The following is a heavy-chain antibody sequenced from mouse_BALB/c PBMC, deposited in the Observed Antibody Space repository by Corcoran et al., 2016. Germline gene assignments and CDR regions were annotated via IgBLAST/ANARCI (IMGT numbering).Heavy chain of an antibody. J-gene: IGHJ2*01. CDR3: ARSGDYYGDY. Sequence: EGHMQQSGAELVKPGASVKLSCTAYGFNVKDTYMHWVKQRPEQGLEWIGRIDPANGNTKYDPKFQGKATITADTSANTAYLQLSSLTSEDTAVYYCARSGDYYGDYWRQGSTLTVSS. V-gene: IGHV14-3*02. D-gene: IGHD1-1*01. CDR2: IDPANGNT. CDR1: GFNVKDTY.